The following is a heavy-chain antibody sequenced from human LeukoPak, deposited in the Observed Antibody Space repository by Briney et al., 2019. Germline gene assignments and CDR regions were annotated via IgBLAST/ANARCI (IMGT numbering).Heavy chain of an antibody. Sequence: GGSLRLSCEASGFTFSSYIMTWVRQAPGKGLEWVSTIKRNTAATFYAASVKERFTISRDDSKNTLYLQMNSLRADDTALYFCARDHESDGYLTSDYWGQGTLVTVSS. J-gene: IGHJ4*02. CDR2: IKRNTAAT. CDR3: ARDHESDGYLTSDY. V-gene: IGHV3-23*01. CDR1: GFTFSSYI. D-gene: IGHD3-22*01.